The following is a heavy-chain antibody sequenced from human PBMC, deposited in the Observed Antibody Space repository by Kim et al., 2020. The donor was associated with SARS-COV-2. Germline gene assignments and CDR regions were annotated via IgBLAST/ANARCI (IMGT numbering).Heavy chain of an antibody. CDR3: ARDLSIAAAGLPHYGMDV. J-gene: IGHJ6*02. V-gene: IGHV1-69*01. Sequence: QGRVTITADESTSTAYMELSSLRSEDTAVYYCARDLSIAAAGLPHYGMDVWGQGTTVTVSS. D-gene: IGHD6-13*01.